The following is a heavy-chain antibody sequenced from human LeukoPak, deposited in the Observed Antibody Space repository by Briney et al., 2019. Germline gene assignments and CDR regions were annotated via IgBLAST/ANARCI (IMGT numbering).Heavy chain of an antibody. J-gene: IGHJ4*02. CDR3: AKDLGAPYCGGDCSYYFDY. CDR2: ILYDGSDT. Sequence: PGGSLRLSCAASGFTLRSYGMHWVRQAPGKGLERMAVILYDGSDTFYADSVKGRFTISRDNSKNTLYLQMNSLRAEDTAVYYCAKDLGAPYCGGDCSYYFDYWGQGTLVTVSS. CDR1: GFTLRSYG. D-gene: IGHD2-21*02. V-gene: IGHV3-30*18.